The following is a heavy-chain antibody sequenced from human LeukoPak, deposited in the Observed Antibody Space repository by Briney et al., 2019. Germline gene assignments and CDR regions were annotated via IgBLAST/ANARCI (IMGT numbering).Heavy chain of an antibody. V-gene: IGHV3-23*01. J-gene: IGHJ4*02. CDR3: AYRTGFDY. CDR1: GLTFSNYD. CDR2: ISISSDHT. Sequence: GGSLRLSCVVSGLTFSNYDMSWVRQAPGKGLEWVSTISISSDHTYYPDSVKGRFTISRDNSKNTLYLQMNSPRAEDTAVYYCAYRTGFDYWGQGTLVTVSS. D-gene: IGHD3-16*02.